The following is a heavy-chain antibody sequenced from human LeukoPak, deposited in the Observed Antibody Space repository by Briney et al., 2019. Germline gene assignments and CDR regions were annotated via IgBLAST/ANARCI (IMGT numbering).Heavy chain of an antibody. J-gene: IGHJ4*02. D-gene: IGHD3-10*01. CDR3: VNYGWGRPA. CDR2: IKSDGSDT. Sequence: GGSLRLSCAASGFTFSSYWMHWVRQAPGKGLVWVSRIKSDGSDTTYAASVKGRFHISRDNAKNMLYLQRNRLSAEDTAVYYCVNYGWGRPAWGQGTLVTVSS. V-gene: IGHV3-74*03. CDR1: GFTFSSYW.